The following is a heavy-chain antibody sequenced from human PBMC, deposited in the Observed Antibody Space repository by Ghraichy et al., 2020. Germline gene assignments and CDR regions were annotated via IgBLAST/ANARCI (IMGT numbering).Heavy chain of an antibody. CDR1: GGTFSSYA. V-gene: IGHV1-69*13. J-gene: IGHJ4*02. CDR3: ARVGGWYYYDSSGYYAFDY. Sequence: SVKVSCKASGGTFSSYAISWVRQAPGQGLEWMGGIIPIFGTANYAQKFQGRVTITADESTSTAYMELSSLRSEDTAVYYCARVGGWYYYDSSGYYAFDYWGQGTLVTVSS. CDR2: IIPIFGTA. D-gene: IGHD3-22*01.